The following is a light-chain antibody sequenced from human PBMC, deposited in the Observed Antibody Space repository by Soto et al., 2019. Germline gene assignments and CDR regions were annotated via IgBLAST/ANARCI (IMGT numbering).Light chain of an antibody. Sequence: DIVMTQSPDSLAVSLGERATINCKSSQNILSSSNNKNYLVWYQQKPGQSPKLLISWASTRASGVPDRFSGSGSGTDFTLTISSLWAEDVAVYYCQQCYSSPITFGQGTRLEIK. CDR1: QNILSSSNNKNY. J-gene: IGKJ5*01. CDR2: WAS. CDR3: QQCYSSPIT. V-gene: IGKV4-1*01.